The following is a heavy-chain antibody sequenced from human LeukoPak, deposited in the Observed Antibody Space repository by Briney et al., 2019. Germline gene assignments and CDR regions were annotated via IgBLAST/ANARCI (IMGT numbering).Heavy chain of an antibody. V-gene: IGHV3-66*01. J-gene: IGHJ4*02. D-gene: IGHD7-27*01. CDR2: IYTGGST. CDR3: ARDSSNWGFFDY. Sequence: GGSLRLSCAASGFTISSNYLNWVRQAPGKGLEWVAVIYTGGSTSYSDSVKGRFTISRDNSQKTVYLQMNSLRADDTAVYFCARDSSNWGFFDYWGQGTLVTVSS. CDR1: GFTISSNY.